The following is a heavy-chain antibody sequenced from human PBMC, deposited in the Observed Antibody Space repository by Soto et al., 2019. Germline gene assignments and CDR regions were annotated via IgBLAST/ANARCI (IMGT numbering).Heavy chain of an antibody. CDR3: ARVAGRYFDPAYYYYYYMDV. CDR2: INPNSGGT. D-gene: IGHD3-9*01. CDR1: GYTFAGYY. V-gene: IGHV1-2*02. Sequence: ASVKVSCKASGYTFAGYYMHWVRQAPGQGLEWMGWINPNSGGTNYAQKFQGRVTMTRDTSISTAYMELSSLRSEDTAVYYCARVAGRYFDPAYYYYYYMDVWGKGTTVTVSS. J-gene: IGHJ6*03.